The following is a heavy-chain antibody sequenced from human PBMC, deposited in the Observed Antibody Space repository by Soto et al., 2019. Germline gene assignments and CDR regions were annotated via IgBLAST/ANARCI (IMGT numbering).Heavy chain of an antibody. CDR1: GGSFSGYY. D-gene: IGHD6-6*01. J-gene: IGHJ6*02. CDR2: INHSGST. V-gene: IGHV4-34*01. Sequence: SETLSLTCAVYGGSFSGYYWSWIRQPPGKGLEWIGEINHSGSTNYNPSLKSRVTISVDTSKNQFSLKLSSVTAADTAVYYCARNVRGMDVWGQGTTVTASS. CDR3: ARNVRGMDV.